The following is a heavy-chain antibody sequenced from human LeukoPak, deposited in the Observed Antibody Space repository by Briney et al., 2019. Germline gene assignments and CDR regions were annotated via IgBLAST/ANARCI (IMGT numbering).Heavy chain of an antibody. J-gene: IGHJ6*03. V-gene: IGHV3-11*01. CDR2: ISSSGSTI. Sequence: GGSLRLSCAASGFNLTDYWMSWVRQAPGKGLEWVSYISSSGSTIYYADSVKGRFTISRDNAKNSLYLQMNSLRAEDTAVYYCARVGRDRDSGSYYEDYYYYYYMDVWGKGTTVTVSS. CDR3: ARVGRDRDSGSYYEDYYYYYYMDV. CDR1: GFNLTDYW. D-gene: IGHD1-26*01.